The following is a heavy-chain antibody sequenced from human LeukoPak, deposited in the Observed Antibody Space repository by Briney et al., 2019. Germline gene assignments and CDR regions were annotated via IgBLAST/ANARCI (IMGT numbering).Heavy chain of an antibody. D-gene: IGHD6-13*01. CDR2: IKQDGSEK. J-gene: IGHJ4*02. CDR3: ARGTIATAGYYYFDY. CDR1: GFTFSGYR. Sequence: GGSLRLSCAASGFTFSGYRMSWVRQAPGKGLEWVANIKQDGSEKYYVDSVKGRFTISRDNAKNSLYLQMNSLRAEDTAVYYCARGTIATAGYYYFDYWGQGTQVTVSS. V-gene: IGHV3-7*04.